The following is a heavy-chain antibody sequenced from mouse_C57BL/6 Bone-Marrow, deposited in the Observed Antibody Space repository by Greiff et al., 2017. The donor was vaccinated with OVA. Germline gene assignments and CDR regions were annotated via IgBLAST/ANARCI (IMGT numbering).Heavy chain of an antibody. CDR3: VGSFITTVVVDY. CDR1: GYTFTSYW. V-gene: IGHV1-50*01. J-gene: IGHJ2*01. D-gene: IGHD1-1*01. CDR2: IDPSDSYT. Sequence: QVQLQQPGAELVKPGASVKLSCKASGYTFTSYWMQWVKQRPGPGLEWIGEIDPSDSYTNYNQKFKGKATLTVDTSSSTAYMQLSSLTSEDSAVYYCVGSFITTVVVDYWGQGTTLTVSS.